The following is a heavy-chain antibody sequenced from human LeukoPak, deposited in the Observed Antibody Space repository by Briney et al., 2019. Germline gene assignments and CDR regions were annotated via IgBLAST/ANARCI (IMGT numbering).Heavy chain of an antibody. CDR2: IYSSGST. CDR1: GGSTNSYY. CDR3: ARVKASSTSWTFDQ. D-gene: IGHD2-2*01. J-gene: IGHJ4*02. V-gene: IGHV4-4*07. Sequence: SETLSLTCSVSGGSTNSYYGSWIRQSGGKGLEWIGRIYSSGSTVYNPSLNSRLTMSIDPSKNQFSLTLKSVTATDTAVYYCARVKASSTSWTFDQWGQGALVTVSS.